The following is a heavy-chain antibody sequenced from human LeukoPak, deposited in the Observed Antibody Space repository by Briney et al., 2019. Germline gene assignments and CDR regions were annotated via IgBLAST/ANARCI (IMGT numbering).Heavy chain of an antibody. CDR1: GGTFSSYA. J-gene: IGHJ4*02. D-gene: IGHD2-2*01. Sequence: SVKVSCKASGGTFSSYAISWVRQAPGQGLEWMGGIIPIFGTANYAQKFQGRVTITADKSTSTAYMELSSLRSEDTAVYYCASARGYCSSTSCSTGGYWGQGTLVTVSS. CDR3: ASARGYCSSTSCSTGGY. CDR2: IIPIFGTA. V-gene: IGHV1-69*06.